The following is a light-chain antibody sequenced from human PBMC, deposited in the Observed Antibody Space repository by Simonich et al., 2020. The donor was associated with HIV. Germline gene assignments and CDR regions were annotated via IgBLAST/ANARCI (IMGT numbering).Light chain of an antibody. J-gene: IGLJ3*02. CDR1: SSDFGGYDY. CDR3: CSYAGSYTWV. Sequence: QSALTQPRSVSGSPGQSVTISCTRTSSDFGGYDYVSLNQQHPGKAPKLMIYDVTKRPSRVPDRFSGSKSGNTASLTIAGLQAEDEADYYCCSYAGSYTWVFGGGTKLTVL. V-gene: IGLV2-11*01. CDR2: DVT.